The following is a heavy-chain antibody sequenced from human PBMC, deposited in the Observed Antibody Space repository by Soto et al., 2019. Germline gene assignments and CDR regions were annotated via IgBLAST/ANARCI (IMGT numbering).Heavy chain of an antibody. J-gene: IGHJ5*02. CDR3: AGGGFTCGGVSA. CDR1: GGTFSSYT. Sequence: QVQLVQSGAEVKKPGSSVKVSCKASGGTFSSYTISWVRQAPGQGLEWMGRIIPILGIANYAQKFQGRVTITADKPTSPAYVELSSLRSEETAVYCCAGGGFTCGGVSAWGQGTLVTVSS. V-gene: IGHV1-69*02. D-gene: IGHD3-16*01. CDR2: IIPILGIA.